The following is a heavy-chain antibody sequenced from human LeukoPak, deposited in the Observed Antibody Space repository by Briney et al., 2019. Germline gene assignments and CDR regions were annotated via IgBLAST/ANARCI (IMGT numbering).Heavy chain of an antibody. V-gene: IGHV3-7*01. J-gene: IGHJ4*02. CDR1: GFSFSSYW. CDR2: IKQDGSEK. CDR3: ARGFRGWYAEGFDY. D-gene: IGHD6-19*01. Sequence: GGSLRLSCAASGFSFSSYWMSWVRQAPGKGLEWVANIKQDGSEKYYVDSVKGRFTISRDNAKNSLYLQINSLRAEDTAVYYCARGFRGWYAEGFDYWGQGTVVTVSS.